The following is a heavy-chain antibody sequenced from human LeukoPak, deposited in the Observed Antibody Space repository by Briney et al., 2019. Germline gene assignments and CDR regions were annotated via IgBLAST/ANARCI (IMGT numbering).Heavy chain of an antibody. V-gene: IGHV1-69*05. CDR3: ARDRGNIAAAGGNWFDP. J-gene: IGHJ5*02. D-gene: IGHD6-13*01. Sequence: GSSVKVSCKASGGTFSSYAISWVRHAPGQGLEWMGGIIPIFGTANYAQKLQGRVTITTDESTSTAYMALSSLRSEDTAVYYCARDRGNIAAAGGNWFDPWGQGTLVTVSS. CDR1: GGTFSSYA. CDR2: IIPIFGTA.